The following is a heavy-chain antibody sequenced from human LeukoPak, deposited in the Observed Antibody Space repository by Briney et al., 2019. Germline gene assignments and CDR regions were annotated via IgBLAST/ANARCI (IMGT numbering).Heavy chain of an antibody. V-gene: IGHV3-9*01. CDR2: ISWNSGSI. J-gene: IGHJ4*02. CDR3: VRGGVDY. CDR1: GFTFDDYA. Sequence: PGGSLRLSCAASGFTFDDYAMHWVRQAPGKGLEWVSGISWNSGSIGYADSVKGRFTISRDNAKNSLYLQMNSLRAEDTALYYCVRGGVDYWGQGTLVTVSS. D-gene: IGHD3-16*01.